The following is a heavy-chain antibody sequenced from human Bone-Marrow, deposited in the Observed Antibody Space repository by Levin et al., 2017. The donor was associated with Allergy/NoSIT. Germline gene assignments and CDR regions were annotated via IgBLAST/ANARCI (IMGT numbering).Heavy chain of an antibody. D-gene: IGHD4-17*01. CDR2: ISSSGSTI. Sequence: RSGGSLRLSCAASGFTFSDYYMSWIRQAPGKGLEWVSYISSSGSTIYYADSVKGRFTISRDNAKNSLYLQMNSLRAEDTAVYYCARDREDYGDYGVGSGMDVWGQGTTVTVSS. CDR1: GFTFSDYY. CDR3: ARDREDYGDYGVGSGMDV. J-gene: IGHJ6*02. V-gene: IGHV3-11*01.